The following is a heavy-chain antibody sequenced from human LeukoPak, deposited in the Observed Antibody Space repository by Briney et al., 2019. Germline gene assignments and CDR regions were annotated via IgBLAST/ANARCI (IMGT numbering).Heavy chain of an antibody. CDR3: ARDPARHTYYYYYYGMDV. D-gene: IGHD6-6*01. V-gene: IGHV4-34*01. CDR2: INRSGST. J-gene: IGHJ6*02. CDR1: GFTVSSNY. Sequence: GSLRLSCAASGFTVSSNYMSWIRQPPGKGLEWIGEINRSGSTNYNPSLKSRVTISVDTSKNQFSLKLSSVTAADTAVYYCARDPARHTYYYYYYGMDVWGQGTTVTVSS.